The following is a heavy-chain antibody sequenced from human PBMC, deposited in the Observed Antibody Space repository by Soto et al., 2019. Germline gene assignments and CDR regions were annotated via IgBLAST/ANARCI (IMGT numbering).Heavy chain of an antibody. D-gene: IGHD3-3*01. CDR1: GGSVSGYY. Sequence: SETLSLNCASYGGSVSGYYWYWIRQPPGKGLEWIGEINHTGGTHYNPSLKSRVTMSVDTSKNQFSLRLSSVTAADTAIYYCATRITVFGLLIPPFDPWGQGTQVTVS. CDR3: ATRITVFGLLIPPFDP. J-gene: IGHJ5*02. V-gene: IGHV4-34*01. CDR2: INHTGGT.